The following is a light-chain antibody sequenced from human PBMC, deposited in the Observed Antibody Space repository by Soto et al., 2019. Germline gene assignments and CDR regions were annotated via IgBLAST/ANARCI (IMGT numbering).Light chain of an antibody. CDR1: SSDVGGYNY. J-gene: IGLJ1*01. V-gene: IGLV2-8*01. Sequence: QSALTQPPSASGSPGQSVTISCTGTSSDVGGYNYVSWYQQHPGKAPILMIYDVSKRPSGVPDRFSGSKSGNTASLTVSGLQAEDEAYYYCSTYAGTNKNVFGTGTKLTVL. CDR2: DVS. CDR3: STYAGTNKNV.